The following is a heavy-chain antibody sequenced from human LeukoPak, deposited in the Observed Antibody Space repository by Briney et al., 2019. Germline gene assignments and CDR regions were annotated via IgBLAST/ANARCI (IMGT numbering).Heavy chain of an antibody. J-gene: IGHJ6*02. CDR3: ARAPSYEYGMDV. CDR2: ITISGSTI. Sequence: GGSVRLSCAASGFTFTSYEMNWVRQAPGKGLEWVSYITISGSTIYYADSVKGRFTISRDNAKNSLYLQMNSLRAGDTAVYYCARAPSYEYGMDVWGPGTTVTVFS. V-gene: IGHV3-48*03. CDR1: GFTFTSYE. D-gene: IGHD2/OR15-2a*01.